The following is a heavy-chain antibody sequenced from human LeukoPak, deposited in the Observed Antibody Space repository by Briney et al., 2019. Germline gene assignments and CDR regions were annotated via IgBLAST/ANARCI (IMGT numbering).Heavy chain of an antibody. Sequence: SQTLSLTCAISGDSVSSNSAAWNWIRQSPSRGLEWVGRTYYRCKWYNDYALSVRGRITINPDTSKNQFSLQLNSMTPEDTAVYYCTRGWNSFDYWGQGTLVTVSS. CDR2: TYYRCKWYN. J-gene: IGHJ4*02. CDR1: GDSVSSNSAA. D-gene: IGHD1-1*01. V-gene: IGHV6-1*01. CDR3: TRGWNSFDY.